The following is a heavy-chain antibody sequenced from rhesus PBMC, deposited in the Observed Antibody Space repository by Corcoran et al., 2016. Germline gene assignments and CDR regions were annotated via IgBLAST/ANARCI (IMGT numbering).Heavy chain of an antibody. D-gene: IGHD6-25*01. V-gene: IGHV4-76*01. CDR1: GGSISSGYD. Sequence: QVQLQESGPGVVKPSETLSLTCAVSGGSISSGYDWSWIRQPPGKGLEWIGYIYGSSGSTNYSPSIKNRGTISKDASKSQCALKLSSVTAADTAVYYCARDRIAAAGGFDYWGQGVLVTVSS. J-gene: IGHJ4*01. CDR2: IYGSSGST. CDR3: ARDRIAAAGGFDY.